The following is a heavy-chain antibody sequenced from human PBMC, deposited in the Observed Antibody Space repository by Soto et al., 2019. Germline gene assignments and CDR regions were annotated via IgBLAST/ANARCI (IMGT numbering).Heavy chain of an antibody. J-gene: IGHJ3*02. CDR1: GYAFTSYY. Sequence: ASVKVSCKASGYAFTSYYMHWVRQAPGQGLEWMGIINPSGGSTSYAQKFQGRVTMTRDTSTSTVYMELSSLRSEDTAVYYCASPPVGAVAGNEGAFDIWGQGTMVTVS. V-gene: IGHV1-46*01. CDR3: ASPPVGAVAGNEGAFDI. D-gene: IGHD6-19*01. CDR2: INPSGGST.